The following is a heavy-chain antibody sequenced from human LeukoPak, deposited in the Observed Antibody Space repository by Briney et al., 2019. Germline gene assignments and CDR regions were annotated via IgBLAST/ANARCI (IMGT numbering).Heavy chain of an antibody. CDR3: AKAAIVVVPAAPFDY. CDR2: ITGSGGST. D-gene: IGHD2-2*01. Sequence: PGGSLRLSCAASGFTFSSYAMSWVRQAPGKGLEWVSAITGSGGSTYYADSVKGRFTISRDNSKNTLYLQMNSLRAEDTDVYYCAKAAIVVVPAAPFDYWGQGTLVTVSS. J-gene: IGHJ4*02. V-gene: IGHV3-23*01. CDR1: GFTFSSYA.